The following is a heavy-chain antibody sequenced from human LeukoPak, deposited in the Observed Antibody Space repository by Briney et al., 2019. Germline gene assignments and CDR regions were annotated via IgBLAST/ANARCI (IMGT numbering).Heavy chain of an antibody. CDR2: IYSGGST. CDR1: GFTVSSNY. CDR3: ARNLHFDY. J-gene: IGHJ4*02. Sequence: GSLGLSCAASGFTVSSNYMSWVRQAPGKGLEWVSVIYSGGSTYYADSVKGRFTISRDNFKNTLYLQMNSLRAEDTAVYYCARNLHFDYWGQGTLVTVSS. V-gene: IGHV3-53*01.